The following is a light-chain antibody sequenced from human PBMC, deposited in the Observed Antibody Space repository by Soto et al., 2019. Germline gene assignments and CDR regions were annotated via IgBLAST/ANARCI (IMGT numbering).Light chain of an antibody. J-gene: IGKJ2*01. V-gene: IGKV1-39*01. Sequence: DVQLNQSPSSLPASLGDNVTITCRASQSIFTYVHWYQQKQGQAPKLLIYSASAFRGGVPSRFTDRGSGTDFTLANSNRQPEDFATYYCHQTYSTRYTFGQGTKLESK. CDR1: QSIFTY. CDR3: HQTYSTRYT. CDR2: SAS.